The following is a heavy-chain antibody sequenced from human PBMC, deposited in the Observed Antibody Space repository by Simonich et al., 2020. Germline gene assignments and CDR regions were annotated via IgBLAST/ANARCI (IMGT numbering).Heavy chain of an antibody. V-gene: IGHV1-18*01. CDR2: ISAYKRNT. CDR3: ARASRGTWWYYYFDY. J-gene: IGHJ4*02. CDR1: GYTFTSYG. Sequence: QVQLVQSGAEVKKPGASVKVSCKASGYTFTSYGISWVRQAPGQGLEWMGRISAYKRNTNYAQKLQGRVTMTTDTSTSTAYMELRSLRSDDTAVYYCARASRGTWWYYYFDYWGQGTLVTVSS. D-gene: IGHD2-15*01.